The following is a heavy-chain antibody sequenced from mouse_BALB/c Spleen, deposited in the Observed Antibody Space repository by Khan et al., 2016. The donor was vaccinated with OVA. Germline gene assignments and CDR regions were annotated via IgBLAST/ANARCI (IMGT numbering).Heavy chain of an antibody. D-gene: IGHD6-2*01. CDR3: ARISSYWYSDV. J-gene: IGHJ1*01. CDR1: GYTFTNYG. V-gene: IGHV9-1*02. Sequence: QIQLVQSGPELKKPGETVKISCKASGYTFTNYGMNRVKQAPGKGLKWMGWINTYTGEPTYADDFKGRFVFSLETSASTAYLQISNLKNEDMTTYFCARISSYWYSDVWGAGTTVTVSS. CDR2: INTYTGEP.